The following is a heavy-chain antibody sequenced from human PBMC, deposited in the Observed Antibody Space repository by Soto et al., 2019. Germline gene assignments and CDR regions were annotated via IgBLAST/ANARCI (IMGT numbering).Heavy chain of an antibody. V-gene: IGHV4-59*01. CDR1: GGSISTYY. CDR3: ARAWITMVREVIKYNMDV. D-gene: IGHD3-10*01. Sequence: PSETLSLTCTVSGGSISTYYWSWIRRPPGKGLEWIGYIYNSGSTHSNPSLQSRVTISVDTSKNRFSLKLSSVTAADTAIYYCARAWITMVREVIKYNMDVWGQGTTVTVSS. CDR2: IYNSGST. J-gene: IGHJ6*02.